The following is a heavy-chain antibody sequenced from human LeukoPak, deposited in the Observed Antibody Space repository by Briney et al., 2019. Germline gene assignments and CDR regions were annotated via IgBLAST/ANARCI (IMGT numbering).Heavy chain of an antibody. CDR1: GYSISSGYY. CDR3: AREMDIVVVVAANPGAFDI. J-gene: IGHJ3*02. D-gene: IGHD2-15*01. CDR2: IYHSGST. Sequence: SETLSLTCTVSGYSISSGYYWGWIRQPPGKGLEWIGSIYHSGSTYYNPSLKSRVTISVDTSKNQFSLKLSSVTAADTAVYYCAREMDIVVVVAANPGAFDIWGQGTMVTVSS. V-gene: IGHV4-38-2*02.